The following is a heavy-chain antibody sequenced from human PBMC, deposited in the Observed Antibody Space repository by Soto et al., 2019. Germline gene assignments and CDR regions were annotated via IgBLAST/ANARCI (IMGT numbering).Heavy chain of an antibody. CDR1: GFTFSYYA. CDR3: AKDLLMITFVGVIAHFDC. J-gene: IGHJ4*02. CDR2: ISGGGDNT. V-gene: IGHV3-23*01. D-gene: IGHD3-16*02. Sequence: EMQLLESGGGLEQPGGSLRLSCAASGFTFSYYAMSWVRQAPGKGLEWVSGISGGGDNTYYADSVKDRFTISRDNSKNTLYLQMNSLAAEDTAVYFCAKDLLMITFVGVIAHFDCWGQGTLVTVSS.